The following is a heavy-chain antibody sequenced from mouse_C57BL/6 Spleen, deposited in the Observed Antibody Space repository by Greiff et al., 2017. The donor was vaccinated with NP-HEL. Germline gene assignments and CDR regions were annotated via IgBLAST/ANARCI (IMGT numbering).Heavy chain of an antibody. CDR2: IWTGGGT. D-gene: IGHD2-5*01. CDR1: GFSLTSYA. V-gene: IGHV2-9-1*01. Sequence: QVQLKQSGPGLVAPSQSLSITCTVSGFSLTSYAISWVRQPPGKGLEWLGVIWTGGGTNYNSALKSRLSISKDNSKSQVFLKMNSLQTDDTARYYCARKVPYYSNYGWYFDVWGTGTTVTVSS. CDR3: ARKVPYYSNYGWYFDV. J-gene: IGHJ1*03.